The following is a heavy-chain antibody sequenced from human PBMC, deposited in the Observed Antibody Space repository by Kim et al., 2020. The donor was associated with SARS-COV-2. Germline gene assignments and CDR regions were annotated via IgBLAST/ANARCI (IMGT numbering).Heavy chain of an antibody. V-gene: IGHV3-23*01. D-gene: IGHD5-18*01. Sequence: GGSLRLSCAASGFTFSSYAMSWVRQAPGKGLEWVSAISGSGGNTYYADSVKGRFTISRDNSKNTLYLQMNSLRAEDTAVYYCAKGYGYGTYYFDYWGQGTLVTVSS. CDR1: GFTFSSYA. CDR3: AKGYGYGTYYFDY. CDR2: ISGSGGNT. J-gene: IGHJ4*02.